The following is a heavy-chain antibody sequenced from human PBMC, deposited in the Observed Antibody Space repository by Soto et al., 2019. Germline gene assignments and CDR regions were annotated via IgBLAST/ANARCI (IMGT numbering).Heavy chain of an antibody. CDR1: GGSIGRTNW. J-gene: IGHJ5*02. Sequence: QVHLQESGPGLVKPSGTLSLTCTVSGGSIGRTNWWSWVRQPPGKGLEWIGEIYQSGVTNYNPSLKSRGTISVDKSKNQFSLRLSSVTAADTAVYYCARTERFLDSLVSRTWFDPWGRGTLVTVSS. CDR3: ARTERFLDSLVSRTWFDP. V-gene: IGHV4-4*02. CDR2: IYQSGVT. D-gene: IGHD3-3*01.